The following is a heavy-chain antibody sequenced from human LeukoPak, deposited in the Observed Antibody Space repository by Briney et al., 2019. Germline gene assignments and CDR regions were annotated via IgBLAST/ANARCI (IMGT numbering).Heavy chain of an antibody. CDR3: ATGGPHAFDI. V-gene: IGHV4-34*01. D-gene: IGHD3-10*01. CDR1: GGSFSGYY. CDR2: INHSGST. Sequence: SETLSLTCAVYGGSFSGYYWSWIRQPPGKGLEWIGEINHSGSTNYNPSLKSRVTISVDTSKNQFSLKLSSVTAADTAVHYCATGGPHAFDIWGQGTMVTVSS. J-gene: IGHJ3*02.